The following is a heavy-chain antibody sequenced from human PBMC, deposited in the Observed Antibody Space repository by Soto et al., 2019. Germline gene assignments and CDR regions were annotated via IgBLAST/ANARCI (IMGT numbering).Heavy chain of an antibody. J-gene: IGHJ5*02. V-gene: IGHV3-23*01. CDR1: GFTFTSFA. Sequence: GGSLRLSCAASGFTFTSFAITWVRQAPGKGLEWVATISGSGGSTYYADSVKGRFTISRDNSKNTLYLQMNSLRADDTAVCYCARARIAAAGPDTNWFDPWGQGTLVTVSS. D-gene: IGHD6-13*01. CDR2: ISGSGGST. CDR3: ARARIAAAGPDTNWFDP.